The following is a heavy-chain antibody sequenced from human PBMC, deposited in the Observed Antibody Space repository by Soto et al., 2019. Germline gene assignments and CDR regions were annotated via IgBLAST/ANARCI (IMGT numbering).Heavy chain of an antibody. CDR2: ISYDGSNK. CDR1: GFTFNSYA. Sequence: QVPLVESGGGVVQPGRSLRLSCAASGFTFNSYAMHWVRQAPGKGLEWVALISYDGSNKYYADSVKGRFTISRDNSKNALYLHMNSLRAEDTAVYYCARDLADTAMLSDYWGQGTLVTVSS. D-gene: IGHD5-18*01. CDR3: ARDLADTAMLSDY. V-gene: IGHV3-30-3*01. J-gene: IGHJ4*02.